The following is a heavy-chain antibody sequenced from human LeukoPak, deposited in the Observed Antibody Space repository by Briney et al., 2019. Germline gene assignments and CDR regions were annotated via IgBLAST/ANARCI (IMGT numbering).Heavy chain of an antibody. CDR1: GYTFTGYY. V-gene: IGHV1-2*02. CDR2: INPNSGAT. CDR3: ARVRERTTSAAAY. D-gene: IGHD4-17*01. Sequence: ASVKVSCKASGYTFTGYYIHWVRQAPGQGLEWMGWINPNSGATNYAQRFQGRVTMTRDTSISTAYMGLSSLTSDDTAVYFCARVRERTTSAAAYWGQGTLVTVSS. J-gene: IGHJ4*02.